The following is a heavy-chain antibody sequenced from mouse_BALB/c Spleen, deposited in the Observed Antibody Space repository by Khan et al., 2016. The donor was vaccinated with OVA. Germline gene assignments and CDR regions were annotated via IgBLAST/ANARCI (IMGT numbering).Heavy chain of an antibody. CDR1: GYTFTNYG. V-gene: IGHV9-3-1*01. Sequence: QVQLKQSGPELKKPGETVKISCKASGYTFTNYGMNWVKQSPGKALKWMGWINTYTGEPTYADDFKGRFAFSLETSASTAYLQISNLKYEDTATYCCARAYYFAYTVDNWGQGTSVTVSS. D-gene: IGHD2-10*01. CDR2: INTYTGEP. J-gene: IGHJ4*01. CDR3: ARAYYFAYTVDN.